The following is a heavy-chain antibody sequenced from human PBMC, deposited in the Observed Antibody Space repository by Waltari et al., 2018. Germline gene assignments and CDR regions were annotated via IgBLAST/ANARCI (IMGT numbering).Heavy chain of an antibody. D-gene: IGHD3-10*01. CDR3: ARSGFHGSGTPFDP. Sequence: QVQLQQWGAGLLKPPQTLSLTCAVEGGSFSGYFWNWVRQPPGKGLEWIGGIDYSGSTNYNPSLKSRVTLSIDTSRKRFSLNLNSMTAADTAIYYCARSGFHGSGTPFDPWGRGTLVTVSS. CDR1: GGSFSGYF. V-gene: IGHV4-34*02. CDR2: IDYSGST. J-gene: IGHJ5*02.